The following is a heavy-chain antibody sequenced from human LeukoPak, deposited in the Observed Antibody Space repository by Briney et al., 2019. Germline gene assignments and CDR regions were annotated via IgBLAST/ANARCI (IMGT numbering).Heavy chain of an antibody. D-gene: IGHD4-17*01. CDR1: GYTFTGYY. CDR3: ARGDYAHDAFDI. V-gene: IGHV1-2*02. J-gene: IGHJ3*02. Sequence: ASVKVSSMASGYTFTGYYMHWVRQAPGQGLEWMGWINPNSGGTNYAQKFQGRVTMTRNTSISTAYMELSSLRSEDTAVYYCARGDYAHDAFDIWGQGTMVTVSS. CDR2: INPNSGGT.